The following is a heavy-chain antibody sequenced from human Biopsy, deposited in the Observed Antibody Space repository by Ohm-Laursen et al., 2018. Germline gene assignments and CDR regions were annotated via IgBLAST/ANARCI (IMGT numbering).Heavy chain of an antibody. D-gene: IGHD3-9*01. CDR2: NIPILGTG. CDR3: ATKLTGYFHH. Sequence: SVKVSCKAPGGTFSNYGVNWVRQAPGQGLEWLGGNIPILGTGNYAQKFQDRVTVAADTSTSAATMELRSLRSDDTAVYYCATKLTGYFHHWGQGILVIVSS. V-gene: IGHV1-69*06. CDR1: GGTFSNYG. J-gene: IGHJ1*01.